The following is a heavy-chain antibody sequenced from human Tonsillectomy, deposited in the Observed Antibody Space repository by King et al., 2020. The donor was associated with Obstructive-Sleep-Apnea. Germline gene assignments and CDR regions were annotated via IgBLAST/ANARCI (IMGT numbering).Heavy chain of an antibody. CDR1: GGSISSSFYY. D-gene: IGHD4-17*01. V-gene: IGHV4-39*07. CDR2: IYYSGST. Sequence: QLQESGPGLVKPSETLSLTCAVSGGSISSSFYYWGWIRQPPGKGLEWIGSIYYSGSTYYNPSLKSRVTISVDTSTNHFSLNLSSVTAAATAVYYCATAAHDCGDYGHWFDPWGQGTLVTVSS. CDR3: ATAAHDCGDYGHWFDP. J-gene: IGHJ5*02.